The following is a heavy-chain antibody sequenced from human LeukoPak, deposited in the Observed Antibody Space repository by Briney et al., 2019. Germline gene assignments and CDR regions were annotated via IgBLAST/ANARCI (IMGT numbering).Heavy chain of an antibody. CDR1: GYTFTSYA. Sequence: GASVKVSCKASGYTFTSYAMNWVRQAPGQGLEWMGWINTNTGNPTYAQGFTGRFVFSLDTSVSTAYLQISSLKAEDTAVYYCARDSRSVSSSSWYWRYYMDVWGKGTTVTVSS. J-gene: IGHJ6*03. D-gene: IGHD6-13*01. V-gene: IGHV7-4-1*02. CDR3: ARDSRSVSSSSWYWRYYMDV. CDR2: INTNTGNP.